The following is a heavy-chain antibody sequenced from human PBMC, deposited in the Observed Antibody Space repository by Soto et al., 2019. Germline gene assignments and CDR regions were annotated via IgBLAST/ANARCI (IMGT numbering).Heavy chain of an antibody. V-gene: IGHV4-30-4*01. J-gene: IGHJ6*02. CDR3: AGSASEGTTTHRKSPTLYYYYGMDV. D-gene: IGHD1-1*01. CDR1: GGSIISGDYY. Sequence: PSETLSLTCTVSGGSIISGDYYWSWIRQPPGKGLEWIGYIYYSGSTYYNPSLKSRVTISVDTSKNQFSLKLSSVTAADTAVYYCAGSASEGTTTHRKSPTLYYYYGMDVWGQGTTVTVSS. CDR2: IYYSGST.